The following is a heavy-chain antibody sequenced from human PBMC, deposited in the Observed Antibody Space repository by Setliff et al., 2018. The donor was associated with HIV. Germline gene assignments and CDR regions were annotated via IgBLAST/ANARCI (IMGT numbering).Heavy chain of an antibody. J-gene: IGHJ5*02. Sequence: GSLRLSCAASRFIFSGYGMHWVRQAPGKGPEWVAFMFYNGKAEEYADSVKGRFTISRDNSKNTLYLQMNSLRTEDTAVYYCVKGDNFWTGYSTYFEFDPWGQGTLVTVSS. V-gene: IGHV3-30*02. CDR1: RFIFSGYG. CDR3: VKGDNFWTGYSTYFEFDP. CDR2: MFYNGKAE. D-gene: IGHD3-3*01.